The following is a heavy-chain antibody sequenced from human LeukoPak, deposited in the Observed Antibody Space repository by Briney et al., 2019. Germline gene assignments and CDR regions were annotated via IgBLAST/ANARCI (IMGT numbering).Heavy chain of an antibody. CDR3: ARDLGYGSGSYLD. D-gene: IGHD3-10*01. V-gene: IGHV1-69*05. Sequence: ASVKVSCKASGGTFSSYAISWVRQAPGQGLEWMGGIIPIFGTANYAQKLQGRVTITTDESTSTAYMELSSLRSEDTAVYYCARDLGYGSGSYLDWGQGTLVTVSS. CDR2: IIPIFGTA. CDR1: GGTFSSYA. J-gene: IGHJ4*02.